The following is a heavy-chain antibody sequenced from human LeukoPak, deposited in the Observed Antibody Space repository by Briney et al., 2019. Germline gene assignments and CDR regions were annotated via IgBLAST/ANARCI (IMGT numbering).Heavy chain of an antibody. CDR1: GFTFSSYW. Sequence: PGGSLRLSCAASGFTFSSYWMSWVRQAPGKGLEWVANIKQDGSEKYYVDSVKGRFTISRDNAKNSLYLQMNSLRAEDTAVYYCARDPLGGQLLQDNWFDPCGHGTLVTVSS. J-gene: IGHJ5*02. CDR3: ARDPLGGQLLQDNWFDP. CDR2: IKQDGSEK. D-gene: IGHD2-2*01. V-gene: IGHV3-7*01.